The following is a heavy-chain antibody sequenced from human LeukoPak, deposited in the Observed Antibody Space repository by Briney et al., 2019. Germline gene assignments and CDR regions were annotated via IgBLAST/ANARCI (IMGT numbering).Heavy chain of an antibody. Sequence: PGGSLRLSCAASGFSFSSYSMNWVRQAPGKGLEWVSVIYSGGSTYYADSVKGRFTISRDKSNNTLYLQMNSLRAEDTAVYYCARTYYYDSSGYYPFDYWGQGTLVTVSS. J-gene: IGHJ4*02. CDR1: GFSFSSYS. D-gene: IGHD3-22*01. V-gene: IGHV3-53*01. CDR3: ARTYYYDSSGYYPFDY. CDR2: IYSGGST.